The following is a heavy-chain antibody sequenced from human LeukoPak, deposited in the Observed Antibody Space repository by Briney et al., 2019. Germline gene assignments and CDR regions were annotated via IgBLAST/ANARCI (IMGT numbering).Heavy chain of an antibody. V-gene: IGHV4-59*01. CDR3: ARGRYCSGGSCYYFDY. Sequence: PSETLSLTCTVSGGSISSYYWSWIRQPPGKGLEWIGYIYYSGSTNYNPSLKSPVTISVDTSKNPFSLKLSSVTAADTAVYYCARGRYCSGGSCYYFDYWGQGTLVTVSS. CDR2: IYYSGST. D-gene: IGHD2-15*01. CDR1: GGSISSYY. J-gene: IGHJ4*02.